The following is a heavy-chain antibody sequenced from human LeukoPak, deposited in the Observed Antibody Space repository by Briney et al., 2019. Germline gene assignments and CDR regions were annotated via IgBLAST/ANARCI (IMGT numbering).Heavy chain of an antibody. J-gene: IGHJ5*02. Sequence: SETLSLTCTVSNDSISSYCCSWVRQPPGKGLEWIGFMCPSGRTDYNPSLKSRVTMSIDMSKNQLSMELRFLTAADTAVYYCATSYDGKTAPYDLWGHGTLVTVSS. CDR1: NDSISSYC. CDR3: ATSYDGKTAPYDL. CDR2: MCPSGRT. V-gene: IGHV4-4*08. D-gene: IGHD4-23*01.